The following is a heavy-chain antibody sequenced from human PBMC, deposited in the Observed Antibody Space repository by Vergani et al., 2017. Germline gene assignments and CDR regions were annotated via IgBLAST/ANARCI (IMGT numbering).Heavy chain of an antibody. CDR1: GGSISSSSYY. CDR2: IDYSGST. Sequence: QLQLQESGPGLVKPSETLSLTCTVSGGSISSSSYYWGWSRQPPGKGLEWIGSIDYSGSTYYNPSLKSRVTISVDTSKNQFALKLSAVTAADTAVYYCASRYWGFDYGGEGTLVTVSS. CDR3: ASRYWGFDY. D-gene: IGHD3-16*01. J-gene: IGHJ4*02. V-gene: IGHV4-39*07.